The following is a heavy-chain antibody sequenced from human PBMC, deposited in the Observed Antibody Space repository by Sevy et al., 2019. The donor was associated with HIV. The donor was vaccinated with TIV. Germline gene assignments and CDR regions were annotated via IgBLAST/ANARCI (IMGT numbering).Heavy chain of an antibody. CDR1: GGTFSNYA. J-gene: IGHJ6*02. Sequence: ASVKVSCKASGGTFSNYAISWVRQAPGQGLEWMGGFIPMFDTANYAQKFQGKVTLTADGSTTTAYMELSSLSFDDTAVYYCAGSYFDSSGYSPLFYYGIDVWGQGTTVTVSS. CDR2: FIPMFDTA. D-gene: IGHD3-22*01. V-gene: IGHV1-69*13. CDR3: AGSYFDSSGYSPLFYYGIDV.